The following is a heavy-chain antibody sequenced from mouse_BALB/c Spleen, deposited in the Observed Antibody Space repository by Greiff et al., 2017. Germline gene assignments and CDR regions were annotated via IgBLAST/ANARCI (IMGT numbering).Heavy chain of an antibody. CDR2: IYPGDGDT. CDR3: ARLDDGYYDY. CDR1: GYTFTSYW. Sequence: VQLQQSGAELARPGASVKLSCKASGYTFTSYWMQWVKQRPGQGLEWIGAIYPGDGDTRYTQKFKGKATLTADKSSSTAYMQLSSLASEDSAVYYCARLDDGYYDYWGQGTTLTVSS. D-gene: IGHD2-3*01. J-gene: IGHJ2*01. V-gene: IGHV1-87*01.